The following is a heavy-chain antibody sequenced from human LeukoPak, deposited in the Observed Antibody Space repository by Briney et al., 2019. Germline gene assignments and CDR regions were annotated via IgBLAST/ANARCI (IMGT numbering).Heavy chain of an antibody. Sequence: SVKVSCKASGYTFTSYGISWVRQAPGQGLEWMGGIIPIFGTANYAQKFQGRVTITADESTSTAYMELSSLRSEDTAVYYCASPRTHSSSWDPFDYWGQGTLVTVSS. V-gene: IGHV1-69*13. CDR3: ASPRTHSSSWDPFDY. D-gene: IGHD6-13*01. CDR2: IIPIFGTA. J-gene: IGHJ4*02. CDR1: GYTFTSYG.